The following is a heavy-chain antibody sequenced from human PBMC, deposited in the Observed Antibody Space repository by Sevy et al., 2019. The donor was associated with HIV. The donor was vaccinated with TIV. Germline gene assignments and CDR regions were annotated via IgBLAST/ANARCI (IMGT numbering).Heavy chain of an antibody. Sequence: GGSLRLSCAVSGFTFSGYAMNWVRQAPGKGLEWVSAINGKGRSTHYADSVEGRFTISRDNSKYTLYLQMTGLRAEDTAVYYCAKTIDSGRGVVPAANYYYYGMDVWGQGTTVTVSS. V-gene: IGHV3-23*01. D-gene: IGHD2-2*01. CDR1: GFTFSGYA. J-gene: IGHJ6*02. CDR2: INGKGRST. CDR3: AKTIDSGRGVVPAANYYYYGMDV.